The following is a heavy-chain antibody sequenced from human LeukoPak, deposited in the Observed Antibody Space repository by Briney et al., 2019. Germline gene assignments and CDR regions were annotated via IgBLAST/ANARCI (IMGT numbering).Heavy chain of an antibody. J-gene: IGHJ4*02. CDR2: ISYDGINK. CDR1: GFTLTTYG. Sequence: AGTSLTLSCAASGFTLTTYGIHWVRQAPGKGLEWVAVISYDGINKDYADSVKGRFTISRDISKNTVSLQMNNLRVEDTAVYYCAKDRRGVATPKAYCDSRGQGTLVTVSS. D-gene: IGHD5-12*01. CDR3: AKDRRGVATPKAYCDS. V-gene: IGHV3-30*18.